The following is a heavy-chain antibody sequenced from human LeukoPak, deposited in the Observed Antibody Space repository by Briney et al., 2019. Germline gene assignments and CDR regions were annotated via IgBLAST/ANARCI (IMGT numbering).Heavy chain of an antibody. D-gene: IGHD2-2*01. V-gene: IGHV4-4*02. CDR1: GASISSPNW. CDR3: ARYSHAAAFDY. CDR2: IFHGGST. J-gene: IGHJ4*02. Sequence: SETLSLTCAVSGASISSPNWWSWVRPSPGKGLEWIGEIFHGGSTNYNPSLKSRVTMSVDKSKNLFSLTLSSVTAADTAVYYCARYSHAAAFDYWGQGTLVTVSS.